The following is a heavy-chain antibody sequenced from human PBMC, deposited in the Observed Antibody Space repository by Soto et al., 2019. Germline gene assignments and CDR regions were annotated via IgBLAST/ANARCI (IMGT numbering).Heavy chain of an antibody. J-gene: IGHJ4*02. CDR2: FDGSVGHT. Sequence: PGLSLRLSCAASGFTFSRYAVSWVLQAPGKGLEWVSVFDGSVGHTYYANSVKGRFAISSDNSKNTLFLQMNSLKFEHTAVYFCAKHFEYDSGWPHDHWGLGTLVTVSS. CDR1: GFTFSRYA. CDR3: AKHFEYDSGWPHDH. V-gene: IGHV3-23*01. D-gene: IGHD6-19*01.